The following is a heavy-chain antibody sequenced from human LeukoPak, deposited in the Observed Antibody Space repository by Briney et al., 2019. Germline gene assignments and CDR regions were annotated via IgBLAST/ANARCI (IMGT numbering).Heavy chain of an antibody. V-gene: IGHV3-9*01. Sequence: PGRSLRLSCAASGFTFDDYAMHWVRQAPGKGLEWVSGISWNSGSIGYADSVKGRFTISRDNAKNSLYLQMNSLRAEDTALYYCAKGRYSSTTKVKNWFDPWGQGTLVTVSS. CDR3: AKGRYSSTTKVKNWFDP. CDR1: GFTFDDYA. J-gene: IGHJ5*02. D-gene: IGHD6-13*01. CDR2: ISWNSGSI.